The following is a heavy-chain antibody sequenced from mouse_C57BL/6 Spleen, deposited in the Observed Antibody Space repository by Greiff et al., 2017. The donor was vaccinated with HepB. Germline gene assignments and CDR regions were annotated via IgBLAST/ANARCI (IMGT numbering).Heavy chain of an antibody. CDR1: GYTFTSYW. CDR3: AIRQLRPPYAMDY. J-gene: IGHJ4*01. V-gene: IGHV1-74*01. D-gene: IGHD3-2*02. CDR2: IHPSDSDT. Sequence: QVQLQQPGAELVKPGASVKVSCKASGYTFTSYWMHWVKQRPGQGLEWIGRIHPSDSDTNYNQKIKGKATLTVDKSSSTAYMPLSSLTSEDSAVYYWAIRQLRPPYAMDYWGQGTSVTVSS.